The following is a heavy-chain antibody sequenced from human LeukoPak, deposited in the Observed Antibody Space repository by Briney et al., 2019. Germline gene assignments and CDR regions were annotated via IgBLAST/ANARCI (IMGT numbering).Heavy chain of an antibody. Sequence: GGSLRLSCEASGFTFSRYSMTWVRQVPGKGLEWVANIEQDGSEKSYVDSVKGRFTISRDKTKDSLFLQMDSLRAEDTAVYYCARVTYFYWYFDLWGRGTLVTVSS. CDR1: GFTFSRYS. D-gene: IGHD2/OR15-2a*01. V-gene: IGHV3-7*01. CDR2: IEQDGSEK. CDR3: ARVTYFYWYFDL. J-gene: IGHJ2*01.